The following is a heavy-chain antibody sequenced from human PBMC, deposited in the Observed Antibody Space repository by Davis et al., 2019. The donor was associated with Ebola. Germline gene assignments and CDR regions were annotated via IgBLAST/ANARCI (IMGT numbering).Heavy chain of an antibody. D-gene: IGHD3-22*01. V-gene: IGHV3-30-3*01. CDR1: GFTFSSSS. Sequence: PRRSLRLSCAASGFTFSSSSFLWLRQAPRKGLEWVAVISYDGSNKYYPDSVKGRFTLSRDNSKNTLYVQMNSLRAEDTAVYYCARDPRTMIVAPRNWYFDLWGRGTLVTVSS. CDR3: ARDPRTMIVAPRNWYFDL. CDR2: ISYDGSNK. J-gene: IGHJ2*01.